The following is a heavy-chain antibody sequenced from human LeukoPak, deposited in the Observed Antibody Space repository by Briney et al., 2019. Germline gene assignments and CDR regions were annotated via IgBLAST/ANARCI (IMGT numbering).Heavy chain of an antibody. CDR2: MNPNSGNT. J-gene: IGHJ5*02. Sequence: ASVKASCKASGYTFTNYDINWVRQATGQGPEWMGWMNPNSGNTGYAQKFQGRVTMTRDTSITTAYMEVSSLRSEDTAVYYCARAIAAAGSNWFDTWGQGTRVTVSS. D-gene: IGHD6-13*01. V-gene: IGHV1-8*01. CDR3: ARAIAAAGSNWFDT. CDR1: GYTFTNYD.